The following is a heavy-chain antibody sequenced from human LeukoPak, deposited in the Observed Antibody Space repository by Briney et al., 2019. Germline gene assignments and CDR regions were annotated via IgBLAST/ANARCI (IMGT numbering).Heavy chain of an antibody. CDR1: GFTVSSNY. CDR2: IYSGGRT. J-gene: IGHJ3*02. Sequence: GGSLRLSCAASGFTVSSNYMHWVRQAPGKGLEWVSVIYSGGRTYYAESVKGRFTISRDSSTNTLFLQMNSLRAEDTAVYYCARDSKALGDAFDIWGQGTMVTVS. V-gene: IGHV3-66*01. CDR3: ARDSKALGDAFDI.